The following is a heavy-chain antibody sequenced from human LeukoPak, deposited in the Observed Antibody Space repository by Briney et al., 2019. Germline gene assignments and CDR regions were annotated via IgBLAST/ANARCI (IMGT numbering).Heavy chain of an antibody. CDR3: ARVSGQWLVRGAFDI. D-gene: IGHD6-19*01. V-gene: IGHV4-39*07. Sequence: PSETLSLTCTVSGGSISSNTYFWGWIRQSPGKGLEWIGKIYNSETTYYNPSLKSRVTISMDTSKNQFSLKLSSVTAADTAVYYCARVSGQWLVRGAFDIWGQGTMVTVSS. CDR1: GGSISSNTYF. CDR2: IYNSETT. J-gene: IGHJ3*02.